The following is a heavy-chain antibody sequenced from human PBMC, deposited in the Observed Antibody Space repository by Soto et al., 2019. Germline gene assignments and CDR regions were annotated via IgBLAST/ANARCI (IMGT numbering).Heavy chain of an antibody. Sequence: SETLSLTCTVSGGSVSSGAYYWTWIRQRPGKGLEWIGYIYYSGSTYYSPSLKSRLSISLDTSKNQFSLRLSSVTAADTAMYYCARARLRAVYAFDIWGQGTMVTDSS. CDR2: IYYSGST. J-gene: IGHJ3*02. CDR1: GGSVSSGAYY. D-gene: IGHD5-12*01. CDR3: ARARLRAVYAFDI. V-gene: IGHV4-31*03.